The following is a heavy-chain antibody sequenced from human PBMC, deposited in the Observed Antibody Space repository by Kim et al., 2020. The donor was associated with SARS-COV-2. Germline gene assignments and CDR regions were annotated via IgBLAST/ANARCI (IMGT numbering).Heavy chain of an antibody. CDR3: AKSGPISPQKRVGATFDY. V-gene: IGHV3-9*01. D-gene: IGHD1-26*01. CDR2: ISWNSGSI. Sequence: GGSLRLSCAASGFTFDDYAMHWVRQAPGKGLEWVSGISWNSGSIGYADSVKGRFTISRDNAKNSLYLQMNSLRAEDTALYYCAKSGPISPQKRVGATFDYWGQGTLVTGSS. J-gene: IGHJ4*02. CDR1: GFTFDDYA.